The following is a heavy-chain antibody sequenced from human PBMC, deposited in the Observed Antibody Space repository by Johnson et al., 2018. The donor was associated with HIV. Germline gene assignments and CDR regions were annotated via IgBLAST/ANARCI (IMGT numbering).Heavy chain of an antibody. Sequence: DVQLVESGGGLVQPGGSLRLSCAASGFTFSSYWMHWVRQAPGKGLVWVARISGDGSRPYYADSVQGRFTISRDNAKNTMFVQLNSLRADDTAVYYCARSGPTWAFDFWGQGTMVTVSS. D-gene: IGHD3-10*01. V-gene: IGHV3-74*02. J-gene: IGHJ3*01. CDR1: GFTFSSYW. CDR3: ARSGPTWAFDF. CDR2: ISGDGSRP.